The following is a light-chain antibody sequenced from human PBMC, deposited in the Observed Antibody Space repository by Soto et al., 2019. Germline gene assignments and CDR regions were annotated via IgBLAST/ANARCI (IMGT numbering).Light chain of an antibody. CDR1: QSVGSN. Sequence: EILMTQTPATLSVSPGERATLSCRASQSVGSNLAWYQHKPGQAPRLLTYGVSTRATDIPARFSGSGSGTEFTLTISSLQSEDFAIYYCQQYNNWPLTFGGGTKVDI. CDR3: QQYNNWPLT. V-gene: IGKV3-15*01. J-gene: IGKJ4*01. CDR2: GVS.